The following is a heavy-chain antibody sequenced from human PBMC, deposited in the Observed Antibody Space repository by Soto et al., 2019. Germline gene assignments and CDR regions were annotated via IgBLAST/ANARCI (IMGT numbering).Heavy chain of an antibody. D-gene: IGHD3-22*01. CDR2: ISYDGSNK. CDR3: AREDYYDSSDYHDAFDI. Sequence: GGSLRLSCAASGFTFRSYAMHWVRQAPGKGLEWVAVISYDGSNKYYADSVKGRFTISRDNSKNTLYPQMNSLRAEDTAVYYCAREDYYDSSDYHDAFDIWGQGTMVTVSS. J-gene: IGHJ3*02. V-gene: IGHV3-30-3*01. CDR1: GFTFRSYA.